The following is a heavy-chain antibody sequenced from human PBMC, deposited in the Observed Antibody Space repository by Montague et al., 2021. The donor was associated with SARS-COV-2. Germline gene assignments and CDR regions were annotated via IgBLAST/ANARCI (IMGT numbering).Heavy chain of an antibody. CDR3: ARHYSATLPAVY. D-gene: IGHD2-15*01. CDR2: ISDSGST. CDR1: GGSISSFY. Sequence: SETLSLTSTVSGGSISSFYWSWFRQPPGKGLEWIGYISDSGSTNYNPSLTSRVTMSVDTSKNQFSLKVNSVTAADTAVYYCARHYSATLPAVYWGQGTLVTVSS. J-gene: IGHJ4*02. V-gene: IGHV4-59*08.